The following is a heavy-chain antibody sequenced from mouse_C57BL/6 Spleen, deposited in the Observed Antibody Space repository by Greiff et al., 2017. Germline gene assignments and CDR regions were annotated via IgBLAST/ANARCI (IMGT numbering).Heavy chain of an antibody. CDR2: INPYIGDI. D-gene: IGHD2-3*01. CDR1: GYSFTGYF. CDR3: AREGGGYYEYFDV. V-gene: IGHV1-20*01. Sequence: VQLQQSGPELVKPGDSVKISCKASGYSFTGYFMNWVMQSHGKSLEWIGRINPYIGDIFYNQKFKGKATLIVDKSSSTAHMELRSLTAEDSAVYYCAREGGGYYEYFDVWGTGTTVTVSS. J-gene: IGHJ1*03.